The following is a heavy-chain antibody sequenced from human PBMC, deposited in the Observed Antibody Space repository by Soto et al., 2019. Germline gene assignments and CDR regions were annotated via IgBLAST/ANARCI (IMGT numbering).Heavy chain of an antibody. Sequence: EVQLVESGGGLVQPGGSLRLSCAASGFTFSNAWMSWVRQAPGKGLEWVGRIKSKTDGGTTDYAAPVKGRFTISRDDSKNTLYLQMNSLKTEDTAVYYCTTAPPRGSGSSDYRGQGTLVTVSS. CDR1: GFTFSNAW. CDR2: IKSKTDGGTT. J-gene: IGHJ4*02. CDR3: TTAPPRGSGSSDY. D-gene: IGHD3-10*01. V-gene: IGHV3-15*01.